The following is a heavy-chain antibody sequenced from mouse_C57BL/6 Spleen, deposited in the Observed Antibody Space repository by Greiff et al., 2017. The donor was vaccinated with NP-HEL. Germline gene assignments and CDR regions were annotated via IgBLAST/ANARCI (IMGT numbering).Heavy chain of an antibody. Sequence: QVQLKESGPELVKPGASVKISCKASGYAFSSSWMNWVKQRPGKGLEWIGRIYPGDGDTNYNGKFKGKATLTADKSSSTAYMQLSSLTSEDSAVYFCASEEEYDYDGLAYWGQGTLVTVSA. J-gene: IGHJ3*01. CDR3: ASEEEYDYDGLAY. V-gene: IGHV1-82*01. CDR1: GYAFSSSW. D-gene: IGHD2-4*01. CDR2: IYPGDGDT.